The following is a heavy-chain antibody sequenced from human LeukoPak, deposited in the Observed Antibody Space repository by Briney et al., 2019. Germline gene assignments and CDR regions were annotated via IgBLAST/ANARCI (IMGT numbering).Heavy chain of an antibody. J-gene: IGHJ6*03. Sequence: PSETLSLTCTVSGGSISSSSYYWGWIRQPPGKGLEWIGSIYYSGSTYYNPSLKSRVTISVDTSKNQFSLKLSSVTAADTAVYYCARVWRSGYSYGFYYYYYMDVWGKGTTVTVSS. CDR1: GGSISSSSYY. CDR2: IYYSGST. V-gene: IGHV4-39*07. D-gene: IGHD5-18*01. CDR3: ARVWRSGYSYGFYYYYYMDV.